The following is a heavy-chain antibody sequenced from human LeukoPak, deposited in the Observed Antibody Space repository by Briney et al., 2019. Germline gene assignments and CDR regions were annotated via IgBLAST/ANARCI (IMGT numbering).Heavy chain of an antibody. Sequence: GGSLRLSCAASGFTIGTYTMTWVRQAPGKGLEWVSYISGTGTTIYYADSVRGRFTISRDNSKNTLYLQMNSLRAEDTAVYYCARGDPSGPDYWGQGTLVTVSS. CDR3: ARGDPSGPDY. V-gene: IGHV3-48*01. CDR2: ISGTGTTI. D-gene: IGHD6-19*01. J-gene: IGHJ4*02. CDR1: GFTIGTYT.